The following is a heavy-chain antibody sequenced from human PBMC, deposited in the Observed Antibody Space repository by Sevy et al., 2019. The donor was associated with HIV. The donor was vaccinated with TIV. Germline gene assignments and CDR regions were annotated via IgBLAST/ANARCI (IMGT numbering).Heavy chain of an antibody. CDR3: AGDAGVIAARPLYYYYGMDV. Sequence: ASVKVSCKASGGTFSSYAISWVRQAPGQGLEWMGGIIPIFGTANYAQKFQGRVTITADESTSTAYMELSSLRSEDTAVYYCAGDAGVIAARPLYYYYGMDVWGQGTTVTVSS. V-gene: IGHV1-69*13. D-gene: IGHD6-6*01. CDR2: IIPIFGTA. CDR1: GGTFSSYA. J-gene: IGHJ6*02.